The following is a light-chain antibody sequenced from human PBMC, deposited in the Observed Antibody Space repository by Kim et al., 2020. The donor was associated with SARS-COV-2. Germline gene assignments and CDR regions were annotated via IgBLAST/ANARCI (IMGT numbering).Light chain of an antibody. CDR2: EDS. CDR1: ALPKKY. Sequence: SYELTQPPSVSVSPGQTARITCSGDALPKKYAYWYQQKSGQAPVLVNYEDSKRPSGIPERFSGYSSGTMATLTISGAQVEDEADYYCYSTDSSGNHSWVFGGGTQLTVL. V-gene: IGLV3-10*01. J-gene: IGLJ3*02. CDR3: YSTDSSGNHSWV.